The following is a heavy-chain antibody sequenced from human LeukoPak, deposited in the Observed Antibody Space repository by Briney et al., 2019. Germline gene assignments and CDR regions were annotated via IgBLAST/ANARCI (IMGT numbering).Heavy chain of an antibody. CDR1: GGSISSSSYY. J-gene: IGHJ4*02. V-gene: IGHV4-39*01. D-gene: IGHD1-26*01. CDR3: ARQGYSGSYRIYYFDY. Sequence: SETLSLTCTVSGGSISSSSYYWGWIRQPPGKGLEWIGSIYYSGSTYYNPSLKSRVTISVDTSKSQFSLKLSSVTAADTAVYYCARQGYSGSYRIYYFDYWGQGTLVTVSS. CDR2: IYYSGST.